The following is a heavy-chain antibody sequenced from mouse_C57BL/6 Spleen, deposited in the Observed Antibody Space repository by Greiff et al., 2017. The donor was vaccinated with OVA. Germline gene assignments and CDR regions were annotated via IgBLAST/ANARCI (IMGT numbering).Heavy chain of an antibody. Sequence: EVKLVDSGGGLVQPGGSMKLSCAASGFTFSDAWMDWVRQSPEKGLEWVAEIRNKANNHATYYAESVKGRFTISRDDSKSSVYLQMNSLRAEDTGIYYCTRGEGGYYAMDYWGQGTSVTVSS. J-gene: IGHJ4*01. CDR3: TRGEGGYYAMDY. V-gene: IGHV6-6*01. CDR1: GFTFSDAW. CDR2: IRNKANNHAT.